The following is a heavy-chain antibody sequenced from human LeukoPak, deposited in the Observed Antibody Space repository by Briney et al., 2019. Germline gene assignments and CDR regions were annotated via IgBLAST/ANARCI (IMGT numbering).Heavy chain of an antibody. CDR2: ISSGSTYK. D-gene: IGHD3-9*01. Sequence: PGGSLRLSCAASGFTFSIYTMNWVRQAPGKGLEWVSSISSGSTYKYYADSVKGRFTISRDRAKNSLFLQMNSLRAEDTAVYYCARDSAAYDILTGWMDVWGQGTTVTVSS. V-gene: IGHV3-21*01. J-gene: IGHJ6*02. CDR1: GFTFSIYT. CDR3: ARDSAAYDILTGWMDV.